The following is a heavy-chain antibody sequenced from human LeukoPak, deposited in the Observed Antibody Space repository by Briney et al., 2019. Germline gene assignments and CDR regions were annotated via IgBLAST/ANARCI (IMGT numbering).Heavy chain of an antibody. CDR3: ARVHLLNNWFDP. D-gene: IGHD2/OR15-2a*01. CDR2: INPNSGGT. CDR1: GYTFTDYY. J-gene: IGHJ5*02. V-gene: IGHV1-2*02. Sequence: GASVKVSCKASGYTFTDYYMHWVRQAPGQGLEWMGWINPNSGGTNYAQKFKGRVTMTRDTSISTAYMEVSRLRSDDTAVYYCARVHLLNNWFDPWGQGTLVTVSS.